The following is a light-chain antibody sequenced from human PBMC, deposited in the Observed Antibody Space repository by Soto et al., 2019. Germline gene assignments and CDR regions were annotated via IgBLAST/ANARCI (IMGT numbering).Light chain of an antibody. CDR2: KAS. CDR3: QQYNSYLIT. J-gene: IGKJ5*01. CDR1: QSISSW. Sequence: DIQMTQSPSTLSASVGDRFTITCRASQSISSWLAWYQQKPGKAPKLLIYKASSLESGVPSRISGSGSGTEFTLTISSLQPDDFATYYCQQYNSYLITFGQGTRLEIK. V-gene: IGKV1-5*03.